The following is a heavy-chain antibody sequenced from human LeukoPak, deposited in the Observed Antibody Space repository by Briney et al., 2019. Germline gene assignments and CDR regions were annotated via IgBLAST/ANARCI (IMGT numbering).Heavy chain of an antibody. Sequence: ASVKVSCKASGYTFTGYYMHWVRQAPGQGLEWMGWINPNSGGANYAQKFQGRVTMTRDTSISTAYMELSRLRSADTAVYYCARPHIYCSGGSCSLDYWGQGTLVTVSS. CDR2: INPNSGGA. D-gene: IGHD2-15*01. J-gene: IGHJ4*02. V-gene: IGHV1-2*02. CDR3: ARPHIYCSGGSCSLDY. CDR1: GYTFTGYY.